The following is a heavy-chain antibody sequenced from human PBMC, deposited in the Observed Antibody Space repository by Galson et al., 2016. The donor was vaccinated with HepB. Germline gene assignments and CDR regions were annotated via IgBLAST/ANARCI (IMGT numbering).Heavy chain of an antibody. D-gene: IGHD3-22*01. J-gene: IGHJ5*02. CDR1: GASVSSKGYF. CDR2: IYYTGNT. Sequence: TLSLTCSVSGASVSSKGYFWTWIRQHPGKGLEWIGYIYYTGNTYYNPSLKSRLDMSVDTSKNQVSLRLSSVTVADTAVYYCARDRYLDSSGHNYLDPWGQGTLVTVSS. CDR3: ARDRYLDSSGHNYLDP. V-gene: IGHV4-31*03.